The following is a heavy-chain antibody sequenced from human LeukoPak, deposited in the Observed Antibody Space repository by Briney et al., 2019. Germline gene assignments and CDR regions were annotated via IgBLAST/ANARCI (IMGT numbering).Heavy chain of an antibody. Sequence: SDTLSLTCTVSGGSISSYYWIWLRQPPGKALEGFGYIYYSGSTNYNPSLKSRVTISVDTSKNQFSLKLSSVTAADTAVYYCARGRAVDYYFDYWGQGTLVTVSS. J-gene: IGHJ4*02. CDR2: IYYSGST. CDR3: ARGRAVDYYFDY. CDR1: GGSISSYY. D-gene: IGHD4-23*01. V-gene: IGHV4-59*07.